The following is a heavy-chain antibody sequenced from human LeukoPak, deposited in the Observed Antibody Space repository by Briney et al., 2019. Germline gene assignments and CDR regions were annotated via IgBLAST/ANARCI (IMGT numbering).Heavy chain of an antibody. CDR1: GGSFSGYY. CDR2: IYYSGST. CDR3: ARQTSGSGWYYFDY. V-gene: IGHV4-39*01. D-gene: IGHD6-19*01. J-gene: IGHJ4*02. Sequence: SETLSLTCAVYGGSFSGYYWGRIRQPPGKGLEWIGSIYYSGSTYYNPSLKSRVTISVDTSKNQFSLKLSSVTAADTAVYYCARQTSGSGWYYFDYWGQGTLVTVSS.